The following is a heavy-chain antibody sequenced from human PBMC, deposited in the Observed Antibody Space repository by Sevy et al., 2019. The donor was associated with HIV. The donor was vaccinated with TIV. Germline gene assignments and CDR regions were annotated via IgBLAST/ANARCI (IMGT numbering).Heavy chain of an antibody. CDR3: AREWHSSFDY. D-gene: IGHD6-6*01. J-gene: IGHJ4*02. Sequence: GGSLRLSCAASGFSFSSYWMSWLRQAPGKGLEWVASIKQDGSEKYYVDSLKGRFSISKDNAKNSLYLQMNSLRVEDTAIYFCAREWHSSFDYCGQGTLVTVSS. V-gene: IGHV3-7*01. CDR1: GFSFSSYW. CDR2: IKQDGSEK.